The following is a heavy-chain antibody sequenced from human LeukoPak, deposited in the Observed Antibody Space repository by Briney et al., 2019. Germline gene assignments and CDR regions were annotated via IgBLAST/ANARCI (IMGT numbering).Heavy chain of an antibody. V-gene: IGHV3-30*18. CDR2: ISYDGSNK. CDR3: AKDYEEDIVVVVAASSPDY. CDR1: GFTFSSYG. D-gene: IGHD2-15*01. Sequence: PGGSLRLSCAASGFTFSSYGMHWVRQAPGKGLERVAVISYDGSNKYYADSVKGRFTISRDNSKNTLYLQMNSLRAEDTAVYYCAKDYEEDIVVVVAASSPDYWGQGTLVTVSS. J-gene: IGHJ4*02.